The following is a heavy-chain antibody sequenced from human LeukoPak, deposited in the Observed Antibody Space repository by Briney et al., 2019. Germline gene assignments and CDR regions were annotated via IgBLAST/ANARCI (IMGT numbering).Heavy chain of an antibody. J-gene: IGHJ4*02. V-gene: IGHV3-48*03. Sequence: GGSLRLPCAASGFTSRSYEMNWVGQAPGKGREGVSYISISGSTIDYADSAKGRFPISRDNAKNSLYLQMKSLRVEDTAVYYCAREKPELDYWVRGTLVTVSS. CDR3: AREKPELDY. CDR2: ISISGSTI. CDR1: GFTSRSYE.